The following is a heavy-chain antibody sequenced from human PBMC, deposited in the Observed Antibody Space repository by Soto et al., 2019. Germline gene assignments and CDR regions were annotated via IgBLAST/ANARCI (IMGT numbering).Heavy chain of an antibody. CDR1: GGTFSTSA. Sequence: HVQLMQSGAEVKKPGSSVKVSCKASGGTFSTSAISWVRQAPGEGLEWVGGIMPVFATPDYAQKFQGRVTISADESTTTAYLELTSLTTDDTAVYYCARDKDRQQLGGNYYYILDVWGQGTAITVSS. CDR2: IMPVFATP. J-gene: IGHJ6*02. V-gene: IGHV1-69*12. CDR3: ARDKDRQQLGGNYYYILDV. D-gene: IGHD3-3*02.